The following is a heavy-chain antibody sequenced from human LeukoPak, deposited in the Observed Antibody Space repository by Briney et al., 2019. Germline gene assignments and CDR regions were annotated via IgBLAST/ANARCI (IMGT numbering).Heavy chain of an antibody. CDR2: INHRGST. Sequence: SETLSLTCAVYGGSFSGYYWSWIRQPPGKGLEWIGEINHRGSTNYNPSLKSRVTISVDTSKNQFSLKLSSVTAADTAVYYCAREDGGMIAAAGTWSYYFDYWGQGTLVTVSS. D-gene: IGHD6-13*01. V-gene: IGHV4-34*01. CDR3: AREDGGMIAAAGTWSYYFDY. J-gene: IGHJ4*02. CDR1: GGSFSGYY.